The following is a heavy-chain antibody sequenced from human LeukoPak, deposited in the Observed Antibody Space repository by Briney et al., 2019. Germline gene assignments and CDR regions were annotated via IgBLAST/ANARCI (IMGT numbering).Heavy chain of an antibody. CDR2: IYYSGST. J-gene: IGHJ5*02. Sequence: SETLSLTCTVSGGSISSNSWTWIRQPPGKGLEWIGYIYYSGSTNYNPSLKSRVTISVDTSKNQFSLRLSSVTAADTAVYYCARQAATCGGDCSNNWFDPWGQGTLVTVSS. V-gene: IGHV4-59*08. CDR3: ARQAATCGGDCSNNWFDP. CDR1: GGSISSNS. D-gene: IGHD2-21*02.